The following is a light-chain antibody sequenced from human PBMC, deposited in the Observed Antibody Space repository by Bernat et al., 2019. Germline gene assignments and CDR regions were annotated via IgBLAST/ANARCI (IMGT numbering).Light chain of an antibody. J-gene: IGKJ5*01. V-gene: IGKV1-39*01. CDR2: AEA. Sequence: DIQMTQSPSSLSASVGDRVTITCRASQSISSYLNWHQQKPGKAPKLLIYAEASLQSGVPSRFSGSGSGTDFTLTISSLQPEDFATYYCQQSYSTPLTFGHATRLEIQ. CDR3: QQSYSTPLT. CDR1: QSISSY.